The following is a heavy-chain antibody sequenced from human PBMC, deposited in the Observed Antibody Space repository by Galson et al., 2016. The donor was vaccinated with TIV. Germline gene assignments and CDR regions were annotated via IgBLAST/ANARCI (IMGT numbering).Heavy chain of an antibody. CDR3: VRGRSGLDG. CDR1: GFTFTTFG. CDR2: IWSDGSKK. V-gene: IGHV3-33*01. Sequence: SLRLSCAASGFTFTTFGMHWVRQAPGKGLEWVALIWSDGSKKYYADSVKGRFTISRDNSNNTLYLQMNSLRAEDTAVYYCVRGRSGLDGWGQGTTVTASS. D-gene: IGHD3-10*01. J-gene: IGHJ6*02.